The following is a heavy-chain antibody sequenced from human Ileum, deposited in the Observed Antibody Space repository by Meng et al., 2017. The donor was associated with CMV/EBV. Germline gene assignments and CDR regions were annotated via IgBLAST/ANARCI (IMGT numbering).Heavy chain of an antibody. CDR3: ARDSFPYSSDN. CDR1: GFTFSSYE. Sequence: GGSLRLSCAASGFTFSSYEMNWVRQAPGKGLEWVASINQDANDKYYLDSVKGRFTISRDNANNALYLQMNSLRADDTAIYYCARDSFPYSSDNWGQGTLVTVSS. J-gene: IGHJ4*02. D-gene: IGHD2-15*01. V-gene: IGHV3-7*01. CDR2: INQDANDK.